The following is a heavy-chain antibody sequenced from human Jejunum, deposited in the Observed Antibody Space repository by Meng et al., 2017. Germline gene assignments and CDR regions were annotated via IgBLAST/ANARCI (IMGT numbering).Heavy chain of an antibody. CDR2: IYSDGGT. V-gene: IGHV3-66*02. CDR3: ARDDGSASYDF. Sequence: GESLKISCAASGFTVSRYYMRWVRQGPGKGLEWVSVIYSDGGTFYADAVKGRFTISRDNSKNTLYLQMNSLRVEDTAVYYCARDDGSASYDFWGPGTLVTVSS. D-gene: IGHD3-10*01. CDR1: GFTVSRYY. J-gene: IGHJ4*02.